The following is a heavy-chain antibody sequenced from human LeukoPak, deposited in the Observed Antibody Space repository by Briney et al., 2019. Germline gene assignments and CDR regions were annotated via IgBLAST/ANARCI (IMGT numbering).Heavy chain of an antibody. J-gene: IGHJ3*02. D-gene: IGHD6-19*01. V-gene: IGHV1-2*02. CDR1: GYTFTGYY. Sequence: ASVTVFCKASGYTFTGYYMHWVRQAPGQGLEWMGWINPNSGGTNYAQKFQGRVTMTRDTSISTAYMELSRLRSDDTAVYFCAREVRQWLVPDAFDIWGQGTMVTVSS. CDR3: AREVRQWLVPDAFDI. CDR2: INPNSGGT.